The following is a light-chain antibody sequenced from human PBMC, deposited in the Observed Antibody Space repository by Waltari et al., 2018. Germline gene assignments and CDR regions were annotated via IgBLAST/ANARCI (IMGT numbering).Light chain of an antibody. V-gene: IGKV3-20*01. Sequence: LVLTHSPATLSLSPGQRAPLSCRASQTINNNFLVWYQQKPGQAPRLIIHGASSRATGFPDRFSGSGSGTDFTLTISSLKPEDSAVYYCQQYDGSVLTFGGGTKVEI. CDR3: QQYDGSVLT. J-gene: IGKJ4*01. CDR2: GAS. CDR1: QTINNNF.